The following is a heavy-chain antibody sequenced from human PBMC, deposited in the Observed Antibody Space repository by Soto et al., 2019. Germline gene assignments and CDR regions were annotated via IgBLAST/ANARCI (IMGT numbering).Heavy chain of an antibody. D-gene: IGHD2-2*01. Sequence: EVQLLESGGDLVQPGGSLSLSCAASGFSLNNFAMAWVRQAPGKGLEWVSTITSSGDKTSYADSVKGRFNISRDNSKNMLYLQMNSLRVEVTALYYCARDCASTSCYVGRDWGQGTLVTVSS. V-gene: IGHV3-23*01. CDR2: ITSSGDKT. CDR3: ARDCASTSCYVGRD. CDR1: GFSLNNFA. J-gene: IGHJ4*02.